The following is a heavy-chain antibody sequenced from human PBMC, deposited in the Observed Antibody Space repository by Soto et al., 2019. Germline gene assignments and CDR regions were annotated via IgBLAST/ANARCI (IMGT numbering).Heavy chain of an antibody. J-gene: IGHJ4*02. Sequence: ASVKVSCKASGFTFTSSAMQWVRQARGQRLEWIGWIVVGSGNTNYAQKFQERVTITRDMSTSTAYMELSSLRSEDTAVYYCAAGPTIFDVVTGSDYWGQGTLVSVTS. CDR1: GFTFTSSA. V-gene: IGHV1-58*02. CDR2: IVVGSGNT. CDR3: AAGPTIFDVVTGSDY. D-gene: IGHD3-3*01.